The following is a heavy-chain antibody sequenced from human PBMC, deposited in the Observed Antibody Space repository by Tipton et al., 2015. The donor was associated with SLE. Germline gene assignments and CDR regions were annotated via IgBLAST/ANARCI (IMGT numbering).Heavy chain of an antibody. V-gene: IGHV4-34*01. CDR1: GGSFSDYY. Sequence: LRLSCAVYGGSFSDYYWSWIRQPPGKGLEWIGEINHSGSTNYNPSLKSRVTISVDTSKNQFSLKLTSVTAADTAVYYCARDRGWFDPWGQGTLVTVSS. CDR3: ARDRGWFDP. J-gene: IGHJ5*02. CDR2: INHSGST.